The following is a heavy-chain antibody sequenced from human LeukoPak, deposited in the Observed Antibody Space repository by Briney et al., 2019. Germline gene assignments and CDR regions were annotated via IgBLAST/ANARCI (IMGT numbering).Heavy chain of an antibody. D-gene: IGHD4-11*01. V-gene: IGHV3-NL1*01. J-gene: IGHJ4*02. Sequence: GGSLRLSCAASGFTFSSYGMHWVRQAPGKGLEWVSVIYSGGSTYYADSVKGRFTISRDNSKNTLYLQMNSLRAEDTAVYYCAKRKTDYSNYYFDYWGQGTLVTVSS. CDR2: IYSGGST. CDR1: GFTFSSYG. CDR3: AKRKTDYSNYYFDY.